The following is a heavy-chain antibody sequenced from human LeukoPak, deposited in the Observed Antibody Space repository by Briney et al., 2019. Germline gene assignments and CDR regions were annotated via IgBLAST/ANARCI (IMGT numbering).Heavy chain of an antibody. V-gene: IGHV1-2*02. J-gene: IGHJ4*02. D-gene: IGHD2-21*01. Sequence: ASVKVSCKASGYTFTSYYMHWVRQAPGQGLEWMGWINPNSGGTNYAQKFQGRVTLTRDTSISTAYMELSRLRSDDTAVYYCARGERGDGYFDYWGQGTLVTVSS. CDR2: INPNSGGT. CDR1: GYTFTSYY. CDR3: ARGERGDGYFDY.